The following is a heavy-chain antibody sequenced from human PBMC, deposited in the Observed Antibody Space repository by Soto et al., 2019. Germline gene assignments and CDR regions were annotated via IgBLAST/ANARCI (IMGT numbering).Heavy chain of an antibody. J-gene: IGHJ4*02. Sequence: ASVKVSCKTSGCTFSTYFFHWVRQAPGQGIEWMGIINPSGSTTYAQKFRGRVTMTRDTSTTTVHMELSSLRSEDTAVYYCARVMSGYTYGCFDYWGQGTLVTVSS. CDR3: ARVMSGYTYGCFDY. CDR2: INPSGST. CDR1: GCTFSTYF. V-gene: IGHV1-46*01. D-gene: IGHD5-18*01.